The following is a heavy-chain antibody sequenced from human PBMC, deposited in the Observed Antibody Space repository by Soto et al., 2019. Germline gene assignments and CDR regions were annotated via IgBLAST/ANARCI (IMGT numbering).Heavy chain of an antibody. D-gene: IGHD4-4*01. CDR1: GFTFSDYY. CDR2: ISSSGSTI. Sequence: GGSLRLSCAASGFTFSDYYMSWIRQAPGKGLEWVSYISSSGSTIYYADSVKGRFTISRDNAKNTIYLQMNSLRVEDTAVYYCARDRPHSWLDPWGQGTLVTVSS. CDR3: ARDRPHSWLDP. V-gene: IGHV3-11*04. J-gene: IGHJ5*02.